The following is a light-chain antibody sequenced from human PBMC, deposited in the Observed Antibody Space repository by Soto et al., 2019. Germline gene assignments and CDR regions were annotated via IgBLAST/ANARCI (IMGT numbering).Light chain of an antibody. CDR1: QSVSHNY. CDR3: QQYDDSRQVWT. Sequence: ELVLTQSPCTLSLSPGERATLSCRASQSVSHNYLAWYQQKPGQAPRLLIYDTSIRATGIPDRFSGSGSGTDFTLTISSLEPEDFAVYYCQQYDDSRQVWTFGQGTKVDIK. J-gene: IGKJ1*01. V-gene: IGKV3-20*01. CDR2: DTS.